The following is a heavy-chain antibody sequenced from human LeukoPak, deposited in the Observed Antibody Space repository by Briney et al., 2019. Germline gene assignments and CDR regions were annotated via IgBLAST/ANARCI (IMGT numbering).Heavy chain of an antibody. CDR1: GGTFSSYA. CDR3: ARDKWPSHYYYGMDV. V-gene: IGHV1-69*04. J-gene: IGHJ6*02. D-gene: IGHD2-8*01. Sequence: SVKVSCKASGGTFSSYAISWVRQAPGQGLEWMGRIIPILGIANYAQKFQGRVTITADKSTSTAYMELSSLRSEDTAVYYCARDKWPSHYYYGMDVWGQGTTVTVSS. CDR2: IIPILGIA.